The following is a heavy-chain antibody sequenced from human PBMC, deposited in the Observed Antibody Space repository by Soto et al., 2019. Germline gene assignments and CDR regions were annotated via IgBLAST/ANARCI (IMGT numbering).Heavy chain of an antibody. V-gene: IGHV4-59*01. D-gene: IGHD3-22*01. Sequence: SETLSLTSAFSGDSICSYYCMWMRQSPGKGLDSIGYLYYGRSANYNPSLKSRVTLSVDTSTNQCSLTLSSMTAADTAVYYCALRSMAVVPEYWGQGTLVTVS. CDR3: ALRSMAVVPEY. CDR2: LYYGRSA. CDR1: GDSICSYY. J-gene: IGHJ4*02.